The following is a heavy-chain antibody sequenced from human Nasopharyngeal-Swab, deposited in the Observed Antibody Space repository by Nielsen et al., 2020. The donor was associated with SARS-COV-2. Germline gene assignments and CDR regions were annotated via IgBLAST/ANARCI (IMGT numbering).Heavy chain of an antibody. V-gene: IGHV3-7*03. D-gene: IGHD2-15*01. CDR3: ARGGVGAFDI. J-gene: IGHJ3*02. CDR2: IKQDGSEK. CDR1: GFTFSSYR. Sequence: GGSLRLSCAASGFTFSSYRMSWVRQAPGKGLEWVANIKQDGSEKYYVDSVKGRFTISRDNAKNSLYLQMNSLRAEDTAVYYCARGGVGAFDIWGQGTMVTVSS.